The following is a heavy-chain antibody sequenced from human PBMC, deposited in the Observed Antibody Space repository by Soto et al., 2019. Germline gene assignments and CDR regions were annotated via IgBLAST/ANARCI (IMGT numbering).Heavy chain of an antibody. CDR3: AKGSIEYSASVDE. V-gene: IGHV3-23*01. J-gene: IGHJ4*02. CDR2: ISARGGSL. Sequence: VQLLESGGGLVQPGGSLRLSCAASGFSFSSYAMVWVRQAPGKGLEGVSVISARGGSLYFADSVKGRFTISRDNSKKVLSLEMNSLRAEDTATYVCAKGSIEYSASVDEWGQGTLVVVSS. D-gene: IGHD5-12*01. CDR1: GFSFSSYA.